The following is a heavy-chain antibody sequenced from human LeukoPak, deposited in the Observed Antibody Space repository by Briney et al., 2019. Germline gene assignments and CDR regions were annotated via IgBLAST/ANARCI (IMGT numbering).Heavy chain of an antibody. D-gene: IGHD4-17*01. CDR2: ISGDATTT. J-gene: IGHJ4*02. V-gene: IGHV3-23*01. Sequence: PGGSLRLSCAASGFAFSSFAMNWVCQAPGKGLQWVSAISGDATTTYYPDSLTGRFTISRDNSRNTLYLQMNSLRADDTAVYYCAKGVYGDHPHYSDYWGQGTLVIVSS. CDR3: AKGVYGDHPHYSDY. CDR1: GFAFSSFA.